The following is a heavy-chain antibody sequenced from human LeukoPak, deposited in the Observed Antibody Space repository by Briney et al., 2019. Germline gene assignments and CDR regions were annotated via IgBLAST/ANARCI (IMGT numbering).Heavy chain of an antibody. D-gene: IGHD2-2*01. Sequence: QPGRSLRLSCAASGFTFSSSAMHWVRQPPGKGLEWVAVISNDESNKYYADSVKGRFTISRDNSKNMLYLQMNSLRAEDTAVYYCARGIVVVPAALSELGYFDYWGQGTLVTVSS. J-gene: IGHJ4*02. CDR2: ISNDESNK. CDR3: ARGIVVVPAALSELGYFDY. V-gene: IGHV3-30*03. CDR1: GFTFSSSA.